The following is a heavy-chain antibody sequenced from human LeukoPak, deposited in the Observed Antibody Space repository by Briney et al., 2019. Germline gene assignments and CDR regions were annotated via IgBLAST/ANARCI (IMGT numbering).Heavy chain of an antibody. CDR3: ARVREEATTVVTASAFDI. D-gene: IGHD4-23*01. Sequence: PSETLSLTCTVSGGSISSYYWSWIRQPAGKGLGWIGRIYTSGSTNYNPSLKSRVTMSVDTSKNQFSLKLSSVTAADTAVYYCARVREEATTVVTASAFDIWGQGTMVTVSS. V-gene: IGHV4-4*07. J-gene: IGHJ3*02. CDR2: IYTSGST. CDR1: GGSISSYY.